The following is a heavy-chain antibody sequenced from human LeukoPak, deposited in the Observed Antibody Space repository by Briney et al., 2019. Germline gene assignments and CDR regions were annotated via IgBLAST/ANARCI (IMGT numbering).Heavy chain of an antibody. CDR1: GGSISSGSYY. CDR3: ARETVAGILKT. V-gene: IGHV4-61*01. CDR2: IYYSGST. Sequence: SETLSLTXTVSGGSISSGSYYWSWIRQPPGKGLEWIGYIYYSGSTNYNPSLKSRVTISVDTSKNQFSLKLSSVTAADTAVYYCARETVAGILKTWGQGTLVTVSS. D-gene: IGHD6-19*01. J-gene: IGHJ5*02.